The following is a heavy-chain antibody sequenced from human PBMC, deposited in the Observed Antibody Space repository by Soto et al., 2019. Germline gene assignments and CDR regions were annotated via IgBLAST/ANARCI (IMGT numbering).Heavy chain of an antibody. D-gene: IGHD3-16*01. V-gene: IGHV1-69*06. Sequence: SVKVSCKASGGTFSSYAISWVRQAPGQGLEWMGGIIPIFGTANYAQKFQGRVTITADKSTSTAYMEPSSLRSEDTAVYYCARGARQTPLRFGYWGQGTLVTVSS. CDR3: ARGARQTPLRFGY. CDR1: GGTFSSYA. CDR2: IIPIFGTA. J-gene: IGHJ4*02.